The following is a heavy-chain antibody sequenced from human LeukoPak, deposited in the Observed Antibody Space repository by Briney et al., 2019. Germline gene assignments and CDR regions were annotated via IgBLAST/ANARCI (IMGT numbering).Heavy chain of an antibody. D-gene: IGHD1-26*01. V-gene: IGHV1-24*01. Sequence: ASVKVSCKVSGYTLTELSMHWVRQAPGKGLEWMGGFDPEDGETIYAQKFQGRVTMTEDTSTDTAYMEVSSLRSEDTAVYYCATVGPHNEWELTDWGQGTLVTVSS. CDR2: FDPEDGET. CDR1: GYTLTELS. CDR3: ATVGPHNEWELTD. J-gene: IGHJ4*02.